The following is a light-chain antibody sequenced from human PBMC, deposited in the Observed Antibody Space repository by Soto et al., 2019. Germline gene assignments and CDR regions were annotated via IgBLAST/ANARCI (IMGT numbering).Light chain of an antibody. J-gene: IGLJ1*01. CDR2: EVS. CDR1: SSDVGGYNY. CDR3: SSYTSSSTPYV. Sequence: SVRTRRASVSGSPGQSITISCTGTSSDVGGYNYVSWYQQHPGKAPKLMIYEVSNRPSGVSNRFSGSKSGNTASLTISGLQAEDEADYYCSSYTSSSTPYVFGTGTKVTV. V-gene: IGLV2-14*01.